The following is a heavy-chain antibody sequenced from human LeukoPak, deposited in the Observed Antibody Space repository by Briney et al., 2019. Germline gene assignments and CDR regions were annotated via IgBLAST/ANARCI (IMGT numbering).Heavy chain of an antibody. CDR2: IYYSGST. V-gene: IGHV4-59*08. CDR1: GGSISSYY. J-gene: IGHJ4*02. Sequence: SETLSLTCTVSGGSISSYYWSWIRQPPGKGLEWIGYIYYSGSTNYNPSLKSRVTTSVDTSKNQFSLKLSSVTAADTAVYYCATVGYDSSGYYYDYWGQGTLVTVSS. CDR3: ATVGYDSSGYYYDY. D-gene: IGHD3-22*01.